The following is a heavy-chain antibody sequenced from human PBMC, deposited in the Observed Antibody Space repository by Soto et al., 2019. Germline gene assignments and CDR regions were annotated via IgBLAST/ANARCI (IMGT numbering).Heavy chain of an antibody. CDR1: GYSFTSYD. CDR2: VNPNSGDT. CDR3: ARVSFLAPVTGAEIFDF. Sequence: QVQLVQSGAEVKKPGASVKVSCKASGYSFTSYDMNWVRQAPGQGLEWMGWVNPNSGDTDYAQKCQDRVTMTTDTSIRTAYMELSSLRSEDTAVYYCARVSFLAPVTGAEIFDFWGQGTMFTVSS. J-gene: IGHJ3*01. D-gene: IGHD2-21*02. V-gene: IGHV1-8*01.